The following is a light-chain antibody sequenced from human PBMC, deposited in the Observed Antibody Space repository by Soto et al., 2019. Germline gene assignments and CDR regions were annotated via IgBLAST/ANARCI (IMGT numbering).Light chain of an antibody. J-gene: IGKJ1*01. CDR3: QQSYSTPRT. CDR2: LTS. CDR1: ESISRF. V-gene: IGKV1-39*01. Sequence: DFQMTQSPSSLSASVGDRVTITCRASESISRFLNWYQQKPGKAPKLVIYLTSSLQTGVPSRFSGSGSGTDFTLTISSVQPEDFATYYCQQSYSTPRTFGQGTKVDIK.